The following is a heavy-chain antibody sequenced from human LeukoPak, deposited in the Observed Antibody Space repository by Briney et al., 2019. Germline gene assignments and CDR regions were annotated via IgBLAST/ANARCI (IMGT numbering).Heavy chain of an antibody. D-gene: IGHD2-2*01. CDR2: IRYDGSNK. CDR1: GFTFSSYG. Sequence: GGSLRLSCAASGFTFSSYGMHWVRQAPGKGLEWVAFIRYDGSNKYYADSVKGRFTISRDNSKNTLYLQMNSLRAEGTAVYYCATRNGYCSSTSCYYRRDFDYWGQGTLVTVSS. V-gene: IGHV3-30*02. J-gene: IGHJ4*02. CDR3: ATRNGYCSSTSCYYRRDFDY.